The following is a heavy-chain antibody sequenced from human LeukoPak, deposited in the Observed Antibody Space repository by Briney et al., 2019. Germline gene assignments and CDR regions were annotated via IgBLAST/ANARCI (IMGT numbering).Heavy chain of an antibody. Sequence: PSETLSLTCNVSGDSISSSTYYWGWIRQAPGKGLEWVSLISVGGGSTHYADSVKGRFTISRDDSKNTLSLQMSSLRAEDTALYYCAIDYDSTGLYFDYWGQGTLVTVSS. CDR2: ISVGGGST. CDR3: AIDYDSTGLYFDY. CDR1: GDSISSSTYY. V-gene: IGHV3-23*01. J-gene: IGHJ4*02. D-gene: IGHD3-22*01.